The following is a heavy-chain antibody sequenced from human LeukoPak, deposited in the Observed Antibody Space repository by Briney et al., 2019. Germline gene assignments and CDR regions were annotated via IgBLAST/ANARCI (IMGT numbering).Heavy chain of an antibody. D-gene: IGHD3-22*01. CDR2: IYPTGNT. J-gene: IGHJ6*03. CDR1: GGAIISYY. Sequence: PSETLSLTCSVSGGAIISYYWSWIRQPAGKGPEWIGRIYPTGNTAYNPSLKTRVTMSTDLSMKQFSLRLRSVTAADTAVYYCARLKFYDSTGYSPGYYMDVWGKGTAVTVSS. V-gene: IGHV4-4*07. CDR3: ARLKFYDSTGYSPGYYMDV.